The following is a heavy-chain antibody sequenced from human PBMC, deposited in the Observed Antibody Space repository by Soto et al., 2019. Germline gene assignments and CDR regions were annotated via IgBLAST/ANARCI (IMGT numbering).Heavy chain of an antibody. CDR2: INAAHGNT. CDR1: GYIFTTCA. J-gene: IGHJ3*02. V-gene: IGHV1-3*01. CDR3: ARDPYSSGGRHDAFDI. D-gene: IGHD6-19*01. Sequence: GASVKVSCKTSGYIFTTCAIHWVRQAPGQGLEWMGWINAAHGNTKYSQKFQGRVTITRDTSATTAYMELSSLRSEDTAVYYCARDPYSSGGRHDAFDIWGQGTMVTVSS.